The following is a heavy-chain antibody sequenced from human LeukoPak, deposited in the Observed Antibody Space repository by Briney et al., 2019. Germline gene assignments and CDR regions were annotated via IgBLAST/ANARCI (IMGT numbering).Heavy chain of an antibody. J-gene: IGHJ4*02. D-gene: IGHD3-22*01. V-gene: IGHV4-39*07. CDR2: IYYSGST. CDR1: GGSISSSNYY. Sequence: PSETLSLTCTVSGGSISSSNYYWGWIRQPPGKGLEWIGSIYYSGSTYYNPSLKSRVTISVDTSKNQFSLKLSSVTAADTAVYYCAKGRAGNYYYDSSDYWGQGTLVTVSS. CDR3: AKGRAGNYYYDSSDY.